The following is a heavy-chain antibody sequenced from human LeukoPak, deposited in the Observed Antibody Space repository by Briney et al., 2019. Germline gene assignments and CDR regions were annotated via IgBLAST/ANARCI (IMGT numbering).Heavy chain of an antibody. CDR1: GFTFDDYA. J-gene: IGHJ4*02. D-gene: IGHD5-12*01. Sequence: PGRSLRLSCAASGFTFDDYAMHWVRQAPGKGLEWVSGINWNGGSTGYADSVKGRFTISRDNAKNSLYLQMNSLRAEDTALCYCARDGYSGYDSQDDYWGQGTLVTVSS. V-gene: IGHV3-20*04. CDR2: INWNGGST. CDR3: ARDGYSGYDSQDDY.